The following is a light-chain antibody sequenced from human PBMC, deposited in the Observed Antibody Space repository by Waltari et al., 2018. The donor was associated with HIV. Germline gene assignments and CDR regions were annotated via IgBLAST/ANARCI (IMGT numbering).Light chain of an antibody. J-gene: IGKJ4*01. Sequence: LVLKQSPAPRSLSQGERATFSCRASQSVSSYLAWYQQKPGQAPRLLIYDASNRATGIPARFSGSGSGTDFTLTISSLEPEDFAVYYCQQRSNWPRITFGGGTKVEIK. CDR2: DAS. V-gene: IGKV3-11*01. CDR1: QSVSSY. CDR3: QQRSNWPRIT.